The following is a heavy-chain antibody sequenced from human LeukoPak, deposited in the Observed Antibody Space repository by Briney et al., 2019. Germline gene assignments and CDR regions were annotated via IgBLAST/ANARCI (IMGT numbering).Heavy chain of an antibody. D-gene: IGHD6-13*01. CDR1: GGSISSSSYY. CDR2: INHSGST. V-gene: IGHV4-39*07. CDR3: ARPGAAAGFDY. J-gene: IGHJ4*02. Sequence: SETLSLICTVSGGSISSSSYYWGWIRQPPGKGLEWIGEINHSGSTNYNPSLKSRVTISVDTSKNQFSLKLSSVTAADTAVYYCARPGAAAGFDYWGQGTLVTVSS.